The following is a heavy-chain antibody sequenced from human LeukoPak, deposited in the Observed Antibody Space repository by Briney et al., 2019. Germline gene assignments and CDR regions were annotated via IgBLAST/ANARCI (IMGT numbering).Heavy chain of an antibody. CDR2: FDPEDGET. J-gene: IGHJ1*01. V-gene: IGHV1-24*01. CDR3: ATGVAVRDEYFQH. Sequence: ASVKVSCKVSGYTLTELSMHWVRQAPGKGLEWMGGFDPEDGETIYAQKFQGRVTMTEDTSTGTAYMELSSLRSEDTAVYYCATGVAVRDEYFQHWGQGTLVTVSS. D-gene: IGHD6-19*01. CDR1: GYTLTELS.